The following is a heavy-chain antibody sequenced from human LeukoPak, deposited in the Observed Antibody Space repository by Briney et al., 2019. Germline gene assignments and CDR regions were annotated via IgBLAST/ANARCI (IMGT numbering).Heavy chain of an antibody. D-gene: IGHD3-3*01. J-gene: IGHJ4*02. Sequence: GGSLRLSRAGSGFTFSGTWLNWVRQAPGQGLEWVARINTKTDGATTTYGAPVKGRFTISRDDSKSTLYLDMNSLKTEDTAVYYCTTEFWYYFNNWGQGTLVTVSS. CDR2: INTKTDGATT. CDR3: TTEFWYYFNN. V-gene: IGHV3-15*01. CDR1: GFTFSGTW.